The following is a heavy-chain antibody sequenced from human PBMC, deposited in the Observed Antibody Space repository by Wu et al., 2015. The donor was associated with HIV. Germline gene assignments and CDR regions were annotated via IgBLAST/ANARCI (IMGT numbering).Heavy chain of an antibody. D-gene: IGHD3-10*02. V-gene: IGHV1-46*02. CDR2: INLSGDSA. J-gene: IGHJ3*02. CDR1: GYTFNNYY. CDR3: TRGQRFVRGAFDI. Sequence: QVQLVQSGAEVRKPGASVKVSCKASGYTFNNYYIHWVRQAPGQGLECMGIINLSGDSATYAQKFQGRVTITRDTSTSTAHMELSGLRSEDTAVYYCTRGQRFVRGAFDIWGQGTMVTVSS.